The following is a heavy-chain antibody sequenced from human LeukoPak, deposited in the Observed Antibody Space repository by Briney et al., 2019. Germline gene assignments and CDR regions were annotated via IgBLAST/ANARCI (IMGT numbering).Heavy chain of an antibody. CDR1: GYTFTGYY. J-gene: IGHJ4*02. V-gene: IGHV1-2*02. D-gene: IGHD6-13*01. Sequence: GASVKVSCKASGYTFTGYYMHWVRQAPGQGLEWMGWINPNSGGTNYAQKFQGRVTMTRDTSISTAYMELSRLRSDDTAVYYCAKGDSSSVPQKGPVYWRQGTLVTVSS. CDR3: AKGDSSSVPQKGPVY. CDR2: INPNSGGT.